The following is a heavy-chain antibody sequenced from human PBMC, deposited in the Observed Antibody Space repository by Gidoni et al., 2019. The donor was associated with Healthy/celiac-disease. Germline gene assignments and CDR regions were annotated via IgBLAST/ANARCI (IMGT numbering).Heavy chain of an antibody. D-gene: IGHD6-6*01. CDR1: GGTFSRYA. CDR2: IIPIFGTA. V-gene: IGHV1-69*01. CDR3: ARVHRKGDSSLSPWDY. Sequence: GGTFSRYAISWVRQAPGHGLEWMGGIIPIFGTANYAQKFQGRVTLTADESTRPAYMELSSLRSEDTAVYYCARVHRKGDSSLSPWDYWGQGTLVTVSS. J-gene: IGHJ4*02.